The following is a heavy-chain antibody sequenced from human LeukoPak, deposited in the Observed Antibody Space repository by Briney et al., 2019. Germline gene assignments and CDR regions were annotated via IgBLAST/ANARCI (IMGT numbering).Heavy chain of an antibody. CDR3: ARDLSDDFWSGYYSYYFDY. Sequence: ASVKVSCKASGYTFTGYYMHWVRQAPGQGLEWMGWINPNSGGTNYAQKFQGRVTMTRDTSISTAYMELSRLRSDDTAVYYCARDLSDDFWSGYYSYYFDYWGQGTLVTVPS. CDR1: GYTFTGYY. V-gene: IGHV1-2*02. J-gene: IGHJ4*02. CDR2: INPNSGGT. D-gene: IGHD3-3*01.